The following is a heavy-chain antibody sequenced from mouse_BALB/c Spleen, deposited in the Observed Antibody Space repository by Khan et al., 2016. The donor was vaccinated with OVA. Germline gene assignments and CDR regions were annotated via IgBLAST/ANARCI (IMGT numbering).Heavy chain of an antibody. V-gene: IGHV5-17*02. D-gene: IGHD1-1*01. CDR3: ARSYFYGYYFDQ. CDR2: ISGDSNTI. Sequence: EVELVESGGGLVQPGGSRKLSCAASGFTFSSFGMHWVRQAPEKGLVWVAYISGDSNTIYYTDTVKGRFTISRDNPKNTLFLHMTSLRSEDTAMYYCARSYFYGYYFDQWGQGTTLTVSS. CDR1: GFTFSSFG. J-gene: IGHJ2*01.